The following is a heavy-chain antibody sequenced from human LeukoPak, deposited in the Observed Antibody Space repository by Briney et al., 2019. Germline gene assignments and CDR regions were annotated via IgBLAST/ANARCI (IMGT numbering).Heavy chain of an antibody. CDR3: AMQDGFITSEFDC. J-gene: IGHJ4*02. CDR1: GYTFTSYY. D-gene: IGHD3-22*01. CDR2: INPSGGST. V-gene: IGHV1-46*01. Sequence: ASVKVSCKASGYTFTSYYMHWVRQAPGQGLEWMGIINPSGGSTSYAQKFQGRVTMTRDTSTTTVYMELSSLRSEDTAVYYCAMQDGFITSEFDCWGQGTLVTVSS.